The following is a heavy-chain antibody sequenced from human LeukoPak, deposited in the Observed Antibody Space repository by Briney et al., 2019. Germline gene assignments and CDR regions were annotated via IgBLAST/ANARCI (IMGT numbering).Heavy chain of an antibody. CDR2: ISYDGANE. CDR1: GFSFHYYA. D-gene: IGHD3-10*01. CDR3: ARPIDNGSGSYYFPY. J-gene: IGHJ4*02. Sequence: PGGSLRLSCAASGFSFHYYAMHWVRQAPGKGLEWVAVISYDGANEYYADSVKGRLTISRDNSKNTLYMEMSSLRPEDTAVYYCARPIDNGSGSYYFPYWGQVTLVTVSS. V-gene: IGHV3-30-3*01.